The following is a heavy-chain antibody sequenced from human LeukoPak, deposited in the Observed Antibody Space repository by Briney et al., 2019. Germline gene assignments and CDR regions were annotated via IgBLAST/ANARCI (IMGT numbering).Heavy chain of an antibody. CDR2: IYYSGST. CDR1: GGSISSGGYY. J-gene: IGHJ5*02. D-gene: IGHD4-17*01. Sequence: SETPSLTCTVSGGSISSGGYYWSWIRQHPGKGLEWIGYIYYSGSTYYNPPLKSRVTISVDTSKNQFSLKLSSVTAADTAVYYCARVLDYVRWFDPWGQGTLVTVSS. CDR3: ARVLDYVRWFDP. V-gene: IGHV4-31*03.